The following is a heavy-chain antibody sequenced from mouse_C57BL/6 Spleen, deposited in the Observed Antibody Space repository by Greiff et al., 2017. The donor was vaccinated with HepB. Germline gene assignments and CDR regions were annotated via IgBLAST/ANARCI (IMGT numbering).Heavy chain of an antibody. D-gene: IGHD1-1*01. CDR1: GYAFTNYL. CDR2: INPGSGGT. Sequence: QVQLQQSGAELVRPGTSVKVSCKASGYAFTNYLIEWVKQRPGQGLEWIGVINPGSGGTNYNEKFKGKATLTADKSSSTAYMQLSSLTSEDSAVYFCARSGYGSRKAWFAYWGQGTLVTVSA. J-gene: IGHJ3*01. V-gene: IGHV1-54*01. CDR3: ARSGYGSRKAWFAY.